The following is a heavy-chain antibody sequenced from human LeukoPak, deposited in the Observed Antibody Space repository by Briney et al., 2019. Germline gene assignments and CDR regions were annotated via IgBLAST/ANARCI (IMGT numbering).Heavy chain of an antibody. CDR2: ISYDGSNK. CDR1: GFTFSSYA. CDR3: ARVMRAGDCVDV. D-gene: IGHD2-21*01. J-gene: IGHJ6*02. V-gene: IGHV3-30-3*01. Sequence: GGSLRLSCAASGFTFSSYAMHWVRQAPGKGLEWVAVISYDGSNKYYADSVKGRFTISRDNSKNTPYLQMNSLRAEDTAVYYCARVMRAGDCVDVWGQGTTVTVSS.